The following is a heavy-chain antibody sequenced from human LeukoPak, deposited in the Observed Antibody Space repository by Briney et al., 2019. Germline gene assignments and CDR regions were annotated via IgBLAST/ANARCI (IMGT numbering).Heavy chain of an antibody. J-gene: IGHJ2*01. CDR3: AREGEGFYYDSSGYPDWYFDL. CDR1: GYTFTSYG. CDR2: ISAYNGNT. Sequence: ASVKASCKASGYTFTSYGISWVRQAPGQGLEWMGWISAYNGNTNYAQKLQGRVTMTTDTSTSTAYMELRTLRSDDTAVYYCAREGEGFYYDSSGYPDWYFDLWGRGTLVTVSS. V-gene: IGHV1-18*01. D-gene: IGHD3-22*01.